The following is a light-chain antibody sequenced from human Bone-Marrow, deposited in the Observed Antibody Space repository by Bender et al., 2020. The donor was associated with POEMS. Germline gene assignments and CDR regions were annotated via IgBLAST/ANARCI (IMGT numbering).Light chain of an antibody. Sequence: SYVLSQSPSVSVAPGETARIPCGGDKIGSKSVHWYQQKPGQAPVLVVYDNYERPSGIPERFSGSSSGTTVTLTISEAQVEDEADYYCFAAADNDRVFGGGTRLTVL. CDR2: DNY. V-gene: IGLV3-21*02. CDR1: KIGSKS. J-gene: IGLJ3*02. CDR3: FAAADNDRV.